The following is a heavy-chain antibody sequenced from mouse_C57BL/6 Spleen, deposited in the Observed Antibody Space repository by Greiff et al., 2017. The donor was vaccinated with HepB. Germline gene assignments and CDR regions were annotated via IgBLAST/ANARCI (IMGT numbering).Heavy chain of an antibody. Sequence: DVQLVESGGGLVQPGGSLSLSCAASGFTFTDYYMSWVRQPPGKALEWLGFIRNKANGYTTEYSASVKGRFTISRDNSQSILYLQMNALRAEDSATYYCARSPYYYGSTPFDYWGQGTTLTVSS. CDR2: IRNKANGYTT. V-gene: IGHV7-3*01. CDR3: ARSPYYYGSTPFDY. J-gene: IGHJ2*01. D-gene: IGHD1-1*01. CDR1: GFTFTDYY.